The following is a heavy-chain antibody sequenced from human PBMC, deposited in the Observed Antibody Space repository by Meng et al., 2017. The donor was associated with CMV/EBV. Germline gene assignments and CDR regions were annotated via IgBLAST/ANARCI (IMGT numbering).Heavy chain of an antibody. CDR2: IWYDGSDK. J-gene: IGHJ5*02. D-gene: IGHD6-6*01. CDR1: GFTFSNYG. CDR3: AKDRSSSVSFWFDP. Sequence: GESLTISCAASGFTFSNYGMHWVRQAPGKGLEWVAVIWYDGSDKYYADSVKGRFTISRDNSKNTLYLQMNSLRAEDTAVYYCAKDRSSSVSFWFDPWGQGTLVTVSS. V-gene: IGHV3-33*06.